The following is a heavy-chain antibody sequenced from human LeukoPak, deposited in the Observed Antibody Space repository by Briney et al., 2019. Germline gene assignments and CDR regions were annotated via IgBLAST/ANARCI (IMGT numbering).Heavy chain of an antibody. CDR3: AAVPNANAWYWDDAFDI. CDR2: IFYSGST. CDR1: AGSISNYH. D-gene: IGHD2-8*02. J-gene: IGHJ3*02. V-gene: IGHV4-59*08. Sequence: SETLSLTCTVAAGSISNYHWSWIRQPPGKGLEWIGCIFYSGSTYYNPSLKSRVTISVDTSKNQFSLRLSSVTAADTAVYYCAAVPNANAWYWDDAFDIWGQGTMVTVSS.